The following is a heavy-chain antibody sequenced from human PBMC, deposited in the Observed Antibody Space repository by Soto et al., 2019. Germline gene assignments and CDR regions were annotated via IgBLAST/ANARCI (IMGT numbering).Heavy chain of an antibody. V-gene: IGHV3-21*01. CDR2: ISSSSSYI. Sequence: GGSLRLSCAASGFTFSSYSMNWVRQAPGKGLEWVSSISSSSSYIYYADSVKGRFTISRDNAKNSLYLQMNSLRAEDTAVYYCARALFFGYCSGGSRRGVCYFDYWGQGTLVTVSS. J-gene: IGHJ4*02. CDR3: ARALFFGYCSGGSRRGVCYFDY. D-gene: IGHD2-15*01. CDR1: GFTFSSYS.